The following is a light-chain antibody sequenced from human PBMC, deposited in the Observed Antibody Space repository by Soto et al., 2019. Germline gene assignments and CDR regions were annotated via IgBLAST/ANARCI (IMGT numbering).Light chain of an antibody. CDR1: QNISTY. V-gene: IGKV3-11*01. Sequence: IVLTQSPSTLSLSPGERATLSCRAGQNISTYLAWYQQKSGQAPRLLIHDASNRASGTPARFSGSGSGTDFTLTISSLEPEDSAVYYCQQRYNWLTFGGGTKVEIK. CDR2: DAS. CDR3: QQRYNWLT. J-gene: IGKJ4*01.